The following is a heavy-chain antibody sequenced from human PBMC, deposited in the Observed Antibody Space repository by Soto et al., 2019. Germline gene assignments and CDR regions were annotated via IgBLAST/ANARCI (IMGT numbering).Heavy chain of an antibody. D-gene: IGHD6-13*01. CDR3: ARDRVLGVGQKLVRLAY. CDR2: IWYDGSNK. J-gene: IGHJ4*02. CDR1: GFTFSSYG. V-gene: IGHV3-33*01. Sequence: QVQLVESGGGVVQPGRSLRLSCAASGFTFSSYGMHWVRQAPGKGLEWVAVIWYDGSNKYYADSVTGRFTISRDNSKTTLYLQMNSLRAEDTAVYYCARDRVLGVGQKLVRLAYWGQGTLVTVSS.